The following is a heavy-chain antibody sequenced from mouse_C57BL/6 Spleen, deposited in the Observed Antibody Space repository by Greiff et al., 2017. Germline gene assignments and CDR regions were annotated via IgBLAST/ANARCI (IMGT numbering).Heavy chain of an antibody. CDR3: ARCDGYYVGFAY. CDR1: GYTFTDYN. CDR2: INPNNGGT. J-gene: IGHJ3*01. Sequence: EVQVVESGPELVKPGASVKMSCKASGYTFTDYNMHWVKQSHGKSLEWIGYINPNNGGTSYNQKFKGKATLTVNKSSSTAYMELRSLTSEDSAVYYCARCDGYYVGFAYWGQGTLVTVSA. D-gene: IGHD2-3*01. V-gene: IGHV1-22*01.